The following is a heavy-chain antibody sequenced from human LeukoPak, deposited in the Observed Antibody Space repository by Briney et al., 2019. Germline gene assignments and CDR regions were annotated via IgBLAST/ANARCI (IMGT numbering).Heavy chain of an antibody. CDR1: GFTFSSYG. J-gene: IGHJ6*02. CDR3: AKDKEGRSYFDWLFRPMDV. D-gene: IGHD3-9*01. Sequence: GRSLRLSCAASGFTFSSYGMHWVRQAPGKGLEWVAVISYDGSNKYYADSVKGRFTISRDNSKNTLYLQVNSLRAEDTAVYYCAKDKEGRSYFDWLFRPMDVWGQGTTVTVSS. CDR2: ISYDGSNK. V-gene: IGHV3-30*18.